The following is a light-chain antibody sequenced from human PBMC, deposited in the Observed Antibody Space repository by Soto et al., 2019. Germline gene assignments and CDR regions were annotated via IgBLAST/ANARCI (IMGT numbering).Light chain of an antibody. Sequence: DIQMTQSPSSLSASVGARVPITCQASQNINNYLNWYQQKPGRAPKLLIYDASNLEAGVPSRFRGSGSGTGFTFTISRLQPEDIATYYCQQYENLPTFGQGTRLEIK. CDR1: QNINNY. CDR2: DAS. V-gene: IGKV1-33*01. CDR3: QQYENLPT. J-gene: IGKJ5*01.